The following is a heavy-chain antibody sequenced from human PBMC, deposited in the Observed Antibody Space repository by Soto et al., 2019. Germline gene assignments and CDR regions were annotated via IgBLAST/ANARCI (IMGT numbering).Heavy chain of an antibody. J-gene: IGHJ4*02. V-gene: IGHV3-30*18. D-gene: IGHD3-16*02. CDR1: GFAFNSYA. Sequence: QVQLVESGGGVVQPGRSLRLSCAASGFAFNSYAMHWVRQAPGKGLEWVAIMSYDGNNQYYADSVKGRFTISRDNFKNTLYLQMNSLRAEDTAMYYCAKALGELSPESFDYWGQGILFTVSS. CDR2: MSYDGNNQ. CDR3: AKALGELSPESFDY.